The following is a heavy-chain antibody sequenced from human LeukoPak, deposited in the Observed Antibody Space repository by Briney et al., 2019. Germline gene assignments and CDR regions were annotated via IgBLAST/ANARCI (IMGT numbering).Heavy chain of an antibody. D-gene: IGHD4-17*01. CDR2: IYYSGST. V-gene: IGHV4-59*08. Sequence: SETLSLTCTVSGGSISSYYWSWIRQPPGRGLEWIGYIYYSGSTNYNPSLKSRVTISVDTSKNQFSLKLSSVTAADTAVYYCARHGDYLNWFGPWGQGTLVTVSS. CDR1: GGSISSYY. CDR3: ARHGDYLNWFGP. J-gene: IGHJ5*02.